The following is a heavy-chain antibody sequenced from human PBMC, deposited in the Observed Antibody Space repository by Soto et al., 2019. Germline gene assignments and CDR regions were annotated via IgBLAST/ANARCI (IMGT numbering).Heavy chain of an antibody. CDR2: IYHSGST. D-gene: IGHD6-19*01. CDR1: GGAISSGGYS. CDR3: ARAGGLGAVAADY. J-gene: IGHJ4*02. Sequence: QLQLQESGSGLVKPSQTMSLTCAVSGGAISSGGYSWSWIRQPPGTGLEWIGYIYHSGSTYYNPSLKSRVTISVDRSKNQFSLKLSSVTAADTAVYYCARAGGLGAVAADYWGQGTLVTVSS. V-gene: IGHV4-30-2*01.